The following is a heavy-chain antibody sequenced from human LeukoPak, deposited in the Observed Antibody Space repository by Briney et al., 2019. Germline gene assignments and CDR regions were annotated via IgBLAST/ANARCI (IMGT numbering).Heavy chain of an antibody. Sequence: PSQTLSLTCTVSGGSISSGEYYWSWIRHPPGKGLEWIGYIYYSGSTYYNPSLKSRVTISVDTSKNQFSLKLSSVTAADTAVYYCAREAEGDGSGERQGPRAYFDYWGQGTLVTVSS. CDR1: GGSISSGEYY. J-gene: IGHJ4*02. CDR3: AREAEGDGSGERQGPRAYFDY. V-gene: IGHV4-30-4*01. CDR2: IYYSGST. D-gene: IGHD3-10*01.